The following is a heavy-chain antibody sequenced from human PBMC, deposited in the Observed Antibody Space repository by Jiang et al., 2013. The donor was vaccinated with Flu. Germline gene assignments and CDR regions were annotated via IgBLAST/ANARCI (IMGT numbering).Heavy chain of an antibody. Sequence: GLVKTGGSLRLSCAASGFTFSNAWMNWVRQAPGKGLEWVGRIKSNGDGGSTHYVAPVKGRFTISRDDSKNTLYLQMNSLKTEDTAVYYCTTSGPDYDPYLYGMDVWGQGTTVTVSS. V-gene: IGHV3-15*07. D-gene: IGHD4-17*01. CDR3: TTSGPDYDPYLYGMDV. CDR2: IKSNGDGGST. J-gene: IGHJ6*02. CDR1: GFTFSNAW.